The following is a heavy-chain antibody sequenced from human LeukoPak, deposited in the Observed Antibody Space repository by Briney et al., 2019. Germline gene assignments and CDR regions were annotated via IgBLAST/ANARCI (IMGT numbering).Heavy chain of an antibody. CDR3: ARRATTVTTGYYYYCGYV. J-gene: IGHJ6*03. CDR2: VYYGGTT. D-gene: IGHD4-17*01. V-gene: IGHV4-39*01. CDR1: GGSINSRSYY. Sequence: PSETLSLTCTVSGGSINSRSYYWGWIRQPPGKGLEWIGSVYYGGTTYYNPSLKSRVTISEDTSKNQFSLKLSSVTAADTAVYYCARRATTVTTGYYYYCGYVWGKGSTVTVCS.